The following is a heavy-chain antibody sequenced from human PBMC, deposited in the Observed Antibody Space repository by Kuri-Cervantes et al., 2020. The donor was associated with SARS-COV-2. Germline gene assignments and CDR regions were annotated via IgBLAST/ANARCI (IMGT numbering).Heavy chain of an antibody. D-gene: IGHD3-22*01. V-gene: IGHV3-33*06. CDR3: AKGGNPMIVVVTIDY. CDR2: IWYDGSNK. CDR1: GFTFSSYG. J-gene: IGHJ4*02. Sequence: GESLKISCAASGFTFSSYGMHWVRQAPGKGLEWVAVIWYDGSNKYYADSVKGRFTISRDNSKNTLYLQMNSLRAEDTAVYCCAKGGNPMIVVVTIDYWGQGTLVTVSS.